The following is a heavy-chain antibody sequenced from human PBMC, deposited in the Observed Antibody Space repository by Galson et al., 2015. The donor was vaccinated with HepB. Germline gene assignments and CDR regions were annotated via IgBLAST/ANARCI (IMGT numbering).Heavy chain of an antibody. J-gene: IGHJ4*02. Sequence: ETLSLTCTVSGVSIGTYYWSWIRQSPGKGLEWIGYIDYIGSTSYNPSLKSRVTISIVTSKNQVSLNLRSVTAADTAFYYCATFQNSGLDYWGQGILVTVSS. V-gene: IGHV4-59*08. CDR2: IDYIGST. CDR1: GVSIGTYY. CDR3: ATFQNSGLDY. D-gene: IGHD6-19*01.